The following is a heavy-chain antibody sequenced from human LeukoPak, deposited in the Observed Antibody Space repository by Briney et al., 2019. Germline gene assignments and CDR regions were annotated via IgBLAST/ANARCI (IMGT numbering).Heavy chain of an antibody. CDR1: GYTFTGYY. V-gene: IGHV1-2*02. D-gene: IGHD2-2*01. CDR2: INPNSGGT. CDR3: ARVYCSSTSCYPLFDY. Sequence: ASVKVSCEASGYTFTGYYMHWVRQAPGQGLEWMGWINPNSGGTNYAQKFQGRVTMTRDTSISTAYMELSRLRSDDTAVYYCARVYCSSTSCYPLFDYWGQGTLVTVSS. J-gene: IGHJ4*02.